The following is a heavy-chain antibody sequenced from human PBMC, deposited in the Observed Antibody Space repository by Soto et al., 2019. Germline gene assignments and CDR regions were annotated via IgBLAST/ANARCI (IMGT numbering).Heavy chain of an antibody. CDR1: GFMFTRST. CDR3: ARVGTASSTPLDI. Sequence: PGGSLRLSCVASGFMFTRSTMNWVRQAPGKGLEWASSITSASDYIFYADSVKGRFTISRDNAKNSLYLQMNSLRAEDTAVYYCARVGTASSTPLDIWGQGTMVTVSS. CDR2: ITSASDYI. D-gene: IGHD2-21*02. J-gene: IGHJ3*02. V-gene: IGHV3-21*01.